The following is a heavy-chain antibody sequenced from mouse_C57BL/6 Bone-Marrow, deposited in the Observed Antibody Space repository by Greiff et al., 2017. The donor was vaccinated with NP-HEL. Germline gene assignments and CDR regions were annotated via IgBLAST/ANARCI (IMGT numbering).Heavy chain of an antibody. CDR2: IDPETGGT. CDR1: GYTFTDYE. Sequence: QVQLQQPGAELVKPGASVKLSCKASGYTFTDYEMHWVKQTPVHGLEWIGAIDPETGGTAYNQKFKGKAILTADKSSSTAYMELRSLTSEDSAVYYCTRCPYYDLYWYFDVWGTGTTVTVSS. V-gene: IGHV1-15*01. J-gene: IGHJ1*03. D-gene: IGHD2-10*01. CDR3: TRCPYYDLYWYFDV.